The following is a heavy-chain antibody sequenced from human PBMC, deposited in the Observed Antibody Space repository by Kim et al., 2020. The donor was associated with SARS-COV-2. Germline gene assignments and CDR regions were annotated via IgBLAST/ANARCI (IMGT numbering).Heavy chain of an antibody. V-gene: IGHV4-34*01. D-gene: IGHD3-22*01. Sequence: NPSLKSRVTISVDTSKNQFSLKLSSVTAADTAVYYCARIRRSYDSSGPPDYWGQGTLVTVSS. J-gene: IGHJ4*02. CDR3: ARIRRSYDSSGPPDY.